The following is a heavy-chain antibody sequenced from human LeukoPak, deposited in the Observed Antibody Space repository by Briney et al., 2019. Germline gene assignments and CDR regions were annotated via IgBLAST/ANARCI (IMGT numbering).Heavy chain of an antibody. CDR2: INHSGST. J-gene: IGHJ4*02. Sequence: PSETLSLTCAVYGGSFSGYYWSWIRQPPGKGLEWIGEINHSGSTNYNPSLKSRVTISVDTSKNQFSLKLSSVTAADTAVYYCAKDDEIENYYDSSFDYWGQGTLVTVSS. CDR3: AKDDEIENYYDSSFDY. D-gene: IGHD3-22*01. CDR1: GGSFSGYY. V-gene: IGHV4-34*01.